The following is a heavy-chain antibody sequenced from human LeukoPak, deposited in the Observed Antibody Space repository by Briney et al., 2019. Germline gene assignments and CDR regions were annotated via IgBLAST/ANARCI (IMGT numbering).Heavy chain of an antibody. CDR3: ARVLSGVYDSSGYNAFDI. CDR1: GYTFTLYY. J-gene: IGHJ3*02. Sequence: ASVTVSFMASGYTFTLYYMHWVRQAPGQGLAWMGWINPNSGGTNYAQKFQGRVTMTRDTSISTAYMELSRLRSDDTAVYYCARVLSGVYDSSGYNAFDIWGQGTMVTVSS. V-gene: IGHV1-2*02. D-gene: IGHD3-22*01. CDR2: INPNSGGT.